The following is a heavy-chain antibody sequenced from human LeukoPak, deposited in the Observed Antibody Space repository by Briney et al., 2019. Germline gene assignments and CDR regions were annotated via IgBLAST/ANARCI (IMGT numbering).Heavy chain of an antibody. D-gene: IGHD3-22*01. J-gene: IGHJ4*02. CDR2: IWYDGSDK. V-gene: IGHV3-33*08. CDR3: ARGVDYYENSGTIDY. CDR1: GFTFSSYS. Sequence: GGSLRLSCVASGFTFSSYSMHWVRQPPGKGLEWVTFIWYDGSDKNYEDSVKGRFTISRDNSKNTLYLQMNSLRAEDTAVYYCARGVDYYENSGTIDYWGQGTLVTVSS.